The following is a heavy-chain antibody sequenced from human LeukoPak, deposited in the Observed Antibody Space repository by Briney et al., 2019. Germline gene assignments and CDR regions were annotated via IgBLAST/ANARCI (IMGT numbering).Heavy chain of an antibody. CDR1: GFTFSSYA. V-gene: IGHV3-23*01. CDR2: ISGSGGGT. Sequence: GGSPRLSCAASGFTFSSYAMSWVRQAPGKGLEWVSAISGSGGGTYYADSVRGRFTISRDDSKNTLYLQLNSLRAEDTAVYYCATDLILTGYYSGDYWGHGTPVTVSS. J-gene: IGHJ4*01. D-gene: IGHD3-9*01. CDR3: ATDLILTGYYSGDY.